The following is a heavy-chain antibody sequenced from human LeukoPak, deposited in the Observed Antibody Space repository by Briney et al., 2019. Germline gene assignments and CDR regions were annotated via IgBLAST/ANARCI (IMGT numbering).Heavy chain of an antibody. CDR2: IIPIFGTA. V-gene: IGHV1-69*05. D-gene: IGHD3-22*01. J-gene: IGHJ3*02. Sequence: SVKVSCKASGGTFSSYAISWVRQAPGQGLEWMGGIIPIFGTANYAQKFQGRVTITTDESTSTAYMELSSLRSEDTAVYYCARASSGYYYETLNDAFDIWGQGTMVTVSS. CDR1: GGTFSSYA. CDR3: ARASSGYYYETLNDAFDI.